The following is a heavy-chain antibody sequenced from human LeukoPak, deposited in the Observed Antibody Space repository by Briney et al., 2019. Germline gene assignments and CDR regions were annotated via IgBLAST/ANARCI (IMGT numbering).Heavy chain of an antibody. CDR3: ARARGVGTTVNWFDP. CDR2: IYYSGST. Sequence: PSETLSLTCTVSGGSISSYYWSWIRQPPGKGLEWIGYIYYSGSTNYNPSLKSRVTISVDTSKNQFSLKLSSVTAADTAVYYCARARGVGTTVNWFDPWGQGTLVTVSS. J-gene: IGHJ5*02. D-gene: IGHD1-1*01. CDR1: GGSISSYY. V-gene: IGHV4-59*01.